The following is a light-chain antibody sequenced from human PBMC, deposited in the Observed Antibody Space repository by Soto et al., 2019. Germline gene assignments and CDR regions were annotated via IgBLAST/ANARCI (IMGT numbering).Light chain of an antibody. V-gene: IGLV2-11*01. CDR1: SSDVGGYNY. Sequence: ALTQPRSVSGSPGQSVTISCTGTSSDVGGYNYVSWYQLHPGTAPKLMIYDVSKRPSGVPDRFSGSKSGNTASLTISGLQAEDEADYYCCSYAGSYTWVFGGGTKLTVL. J-gene: IGLJ3*02. CDR2: DVS. CDR3: CSYAGSYTWV.